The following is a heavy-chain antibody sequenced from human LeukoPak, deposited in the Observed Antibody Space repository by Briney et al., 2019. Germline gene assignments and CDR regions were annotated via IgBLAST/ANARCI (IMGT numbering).Heavy chain of an antibody. CDR2: ISSDGKKN. CDR1: GFTFTRHA. Sequence: AGGSLRLSCAASGFTFTRHAMHWVRQAPGKGLEWVAVISSDGKKNFVADSVKGRFTISRDNSENSVFLQMHSLTPEDTAIYYCARDPRWGTFPWYFDLWGQGTLGTVSS. J-gene: IGHJ4*02. V-gene: IGHV3-30*04. CDR3: ARDPRWGTFPWYFDL. D-gene: IGHD3-16*01.